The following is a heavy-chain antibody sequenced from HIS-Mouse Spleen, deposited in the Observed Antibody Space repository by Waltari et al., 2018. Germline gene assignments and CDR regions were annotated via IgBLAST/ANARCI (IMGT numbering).Heavy chain of an antibody. D-gene: IGHD2-2*02. CDR3: ARDNQLLYRSWFDP. CDR1: GGSISRGGYY. J-gene: IGHJ5*02. V-gene: IGHV4-31*03. CDR2: IYYSGST. Sequence: QVQLQESGPGLVKPSQTLSLTCTVSGGSISRGGYYWSWIRQHPGKGLEWIGYIYYSGSTYYNPSLKSRVTISVDTSKNQFSLKLSSVTAADTAVYYCARDNQLLYRSWFDPWGQGTLVTVSS.